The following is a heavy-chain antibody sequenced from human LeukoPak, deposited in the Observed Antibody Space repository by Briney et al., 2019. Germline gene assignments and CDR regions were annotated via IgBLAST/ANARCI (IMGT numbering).Heavy chain of an antibody. J-gene: IGHJ5*02. CDR1: GGSFCGYY. CDR3: ARGDSVVMLAGLDP. Sequence: SETLSLTCAVYGGSFCGYYWSSIRQPPGKGLEWIGEINHSGSTNYNPSLKSRVTISVDTSKNQFSLKLSSVTAADTAVYYCARGDSVVMLAGLDPWGQGTLVTVSS. CDR2: INHSGST. V-gene: IGHV4-34*01. D-gene: IGHD2-15*01.